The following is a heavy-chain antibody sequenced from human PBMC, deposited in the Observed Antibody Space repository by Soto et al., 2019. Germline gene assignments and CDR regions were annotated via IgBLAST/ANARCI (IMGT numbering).Heavy chain of an antibody. CDR1: GYSFISYW. Sequence: VESLKISCKGSGYSFISYWIVWVRQMPGKGLEWMGTFYPGDSDTRYSPSFQGQVTISADKSISTAYLQWSSLKASDTAMYYCAREVAGQRVYFQHWGQGTLVTVS. J-gene: IGHJ1*01. CDR3: AREVAGQRVYFQH. D-gene: IGHD6-19*01. CDR2: FYPGDSDT. V-gene: IGHV5-51*01.